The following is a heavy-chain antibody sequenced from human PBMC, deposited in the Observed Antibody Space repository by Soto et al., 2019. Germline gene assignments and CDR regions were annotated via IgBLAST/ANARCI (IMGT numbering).Heavy chain of an antibody. CDR2: INPSGGST. J-gene: IGHJ3*02. D-gene: IGHD3-22*01. CDR1: GYTFTSYY. V-gene: IGHV1-46*01. Sequence: ASVKVSCKASGYTFTSYYMRWVRQAPGQGLEWMGIINPSGGSTSYAQKFQGRVTMTRDTSTSTVYMELSSLRSEDTAVYYCARDSRLRITMIVVAPPFDAFDIWGQGTMVTVSS. CDR3: ARDSRLRITMIVVAPPFDAFDI.